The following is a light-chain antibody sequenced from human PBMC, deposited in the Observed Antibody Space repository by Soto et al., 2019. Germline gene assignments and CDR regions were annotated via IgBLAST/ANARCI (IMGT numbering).Light chain of an antibody. J-gene: IGKJ4*01. V-gene: IGKV1-9*01. CDR1: QGIGTY. CDR3: QQRSHGLT. CDR2: ASS. Sequence: IQLTQSPSSLSASVGDRVTVTCRASQGIGTYLVWYQQKSGKAPTVLIYASSTLQTGIPARFSGSGSGTDFTLTISSLEPEDFAVYYCQQRSHGLTFGGGTKVDI.